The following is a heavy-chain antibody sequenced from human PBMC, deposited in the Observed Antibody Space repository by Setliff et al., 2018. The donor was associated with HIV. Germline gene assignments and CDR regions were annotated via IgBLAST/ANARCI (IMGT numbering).Heavy chain of an antibody. V-gene: IGHV3-7*03. J-gene: IGHJ5*02. CDR3: ANLWEVGA. D-gene: IGHD1-26*01. Sequence: PGESLKISCAASGFTFSNFWMDWVRQAPGKGLEWVATIKKDGSEIYYVDSVKGRFTISIDNARTSLYLEMSSLRVEDTAVYLCANLWEVGAWGQGTRVTVSS. CDR1: GFTFSNFW. CDR2: IKKDGSEI.